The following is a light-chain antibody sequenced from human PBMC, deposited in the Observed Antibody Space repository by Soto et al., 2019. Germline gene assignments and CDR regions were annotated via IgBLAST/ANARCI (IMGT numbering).Light chain of an antibody. V-gene: IGKV3-15*01. CDR2: RAF. CDR1: QSVSSN. J-gene: IGKJ4*01. CDR3: QQYNTGGV. Sequence: EIVMTQSPATLSVSPGERATLSCRASQSVSSNLAWYQQKPGQAPRLLIYRAFTRATGIPARFSGSGSGTEFPLTISSLQSEDFAVYYCQQYNTGGVFGGGPRVEIK.